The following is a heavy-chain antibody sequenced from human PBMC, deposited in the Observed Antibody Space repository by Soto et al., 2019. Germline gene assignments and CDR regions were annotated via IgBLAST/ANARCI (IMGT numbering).Heavy chain of an antibody. Sequence: PGGSLRLSCAASGFTFSDHYMDWVRQAPGKGLEWVGRIRNKVNFYTTEYAASVKGRFTISGDDSKNSLYLQMNSLKTEDSAVYYCARAMGSSSPSPLGGRYYYYGMDFWGPGTTVTVSS. J-gene: IGHJ6*02. D-gene: IGHD6-6*01. CDR1: GFTFSDHY. CDR2: IRNKVNFYTT. V-gene: IGHV3-72*01. CDR3: ARAMGSSSPSPLGGRYYYYGMDF.